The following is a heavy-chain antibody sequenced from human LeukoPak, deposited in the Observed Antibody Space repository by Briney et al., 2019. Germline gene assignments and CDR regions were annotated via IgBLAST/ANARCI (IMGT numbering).Heavy chain of an antibody. D-gene: IGHD5-18*01. V-gene: IGHV4-59*11. CDR3: ARDQIGYGLDY. CDR2: IYNSWNT. CDR1: SGSINNHY. Sequence: PSETLSLTCIVSSGSINNHYWSWIRQPPGKGLKWIGYIYNSWNTNYNPSLQSRVTISMDASRKQFSLNLTSVTAADTAVYYCARDQIGYGLDYWGQGTLVTVSS. J-gene: IGHJ4*02.